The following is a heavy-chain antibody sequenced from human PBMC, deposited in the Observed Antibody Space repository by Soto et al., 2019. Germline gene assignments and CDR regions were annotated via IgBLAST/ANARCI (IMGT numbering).Heavy chain of an antibody. D-gene: IGHD3-3*01. V-gene: IGHV3-30-3*01. CDR2: ISYDGSNK. J-gene: IGHJ6*02. CDR1: GFTFSSYA. CDR3: AIDRRDDFWSGYYANYGMDV. Sequence: GGSLRLSCAASGFTFSSYAMHWVRQAPGKGLEWVAVISYDGSNKYYADSVKGRFTISRDNSNNTLYLQMNSLRAEDTAVYYCAIDRRDDFWSGYYANYGMDVWGQGTTVTVSS.